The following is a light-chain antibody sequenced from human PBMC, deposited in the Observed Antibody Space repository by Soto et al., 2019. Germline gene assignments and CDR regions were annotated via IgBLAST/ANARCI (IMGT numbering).Light chain of an antibody. CDR2: RAS. Sequence: DIQMTQSPSTRSASVGDRVTMTCRASQSISNSLAWYQQKPGKAPKLLIYRASALQSGVPSRFSGSGSGTEFTLTIDSLQPDDFATFYCQQYNSYSEAFGQGTKGDIK. J-gene: IGKJ1*01. CDR3: QQYNSYSEA. V-gene: IGKV1-5*03. CDR1: QSISNS.